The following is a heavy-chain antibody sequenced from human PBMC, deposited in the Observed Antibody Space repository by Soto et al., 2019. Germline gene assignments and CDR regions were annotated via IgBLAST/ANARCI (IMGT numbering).Heavy chain of an antibody. Sequence: EMQLVESGGGLVQPGGSLRLSCAASGFTFSKYWTSWVRQAPGKGLEWVAKINEDGSEKYHVDSVKGRFTISRDNARNSLYLQMDSLRAEDTAVYHCVRDVAWSFDYWGQGTLVTVSS. CDR2: INEDGSEK. CDR3: VRDVAWSFDY. D-gene: IGHD3-3*01. CDR1: GFTFSKYW. J-gene: IGHJ4*02. V-gene: IGHV3-7*01.